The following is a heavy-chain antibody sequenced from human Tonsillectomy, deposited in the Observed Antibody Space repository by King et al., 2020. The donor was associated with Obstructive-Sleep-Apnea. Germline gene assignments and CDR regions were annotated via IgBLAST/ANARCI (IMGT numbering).Heavy chain of an antibody. V-gene: IGHV3-30*18. CDR1: GFTFSNYG. Sequence: QLVQSGGGVVQPGRSLRLSCAASGFTFSNYGMHWVRQAPGKGLEWVAVISYDGSHEYYADSVKGRFTISRDNSKNTLYLQMNSLRPEDTAVYYCAKEMIAAAATGGMDVWGQGTTVTVSS. CDR3: AKEMIAAAATGGMDV. J-gene: IGHJ6*02. CDR2: ISYDGSHE. D-gene: IGHD6-13*01.